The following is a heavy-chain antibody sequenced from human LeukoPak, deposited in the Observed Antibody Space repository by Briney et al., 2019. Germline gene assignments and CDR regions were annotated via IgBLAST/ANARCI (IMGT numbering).Heavy chain of an antibody. Sequence: GGSLRLSCAASGFGFSRYWMHWVRQAPGTGLKWVSRIYRDGSTTDYADSVKGRFSISRDNSKNILFLQMNSLRAEDTAVYYCAKDWSGNYNWSDPWGQGTLVTVSS. CDR3: AKDWSGNYNWSDP. CDR1: GFGFSRYW. J-gene: IGHJ5*02. D-gene: IGHD3-3*01. CDR2: IYRDGSTT. V-gene: IGHV3-74*01.